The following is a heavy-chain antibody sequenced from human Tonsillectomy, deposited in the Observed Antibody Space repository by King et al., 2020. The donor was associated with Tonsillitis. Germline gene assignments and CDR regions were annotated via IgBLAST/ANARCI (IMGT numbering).Heavy chain of an antibody. Sequence: VQLVESGGGVVQPGRSLRLSCAASGFTFSSYAMHWVRQAPGKGLEWVAVISYDGSNKYYADSVKGRFTISRDNSKNTLYLQMNSLRGEDTAVYYCARGPTVVTPGDYWGQGTLVTVSS. J-gene: IGHJ4*02. CDR2: ISYDGSNK. CDR3: ARGPTVVTPGDY. D-gene: IGHD4-23*01. V-gene: IGHV3-30-3*01. CDR1: GFTFSSYA.